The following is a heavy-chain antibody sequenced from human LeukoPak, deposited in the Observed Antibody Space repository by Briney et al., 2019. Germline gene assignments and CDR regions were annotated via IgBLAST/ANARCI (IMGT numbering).Heavy chain of an antibody. Sequence: GGSLRLSCATSGFTFRTFWMTWVRHVPGRGLEWVANIKQDGSEKNYVDSVRGRFTISRDNTQNSLHLQMNSLRVEDTAIYYCARSGYYSYYFEFWGQGTLVTVSS. CDR2: IKQDGSEK. D-gene: IGHD3-22*01. V-gene: IGHV3-7*01. CDR1: GFTFRTFW. J-gene: IGHJ4*02. CDR3: ARSGYYSYYFEF.